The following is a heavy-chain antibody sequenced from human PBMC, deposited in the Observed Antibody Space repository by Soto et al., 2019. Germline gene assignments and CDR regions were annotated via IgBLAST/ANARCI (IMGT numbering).Heavy chain of an antibody. CDR2: ISHSGST. Sequence: HLQLQESGSGLVKPSQTLSLTCAVSGGSTSSGGYSWSWLRQPPGKGLEWIGYISHSGSTYYNPSLTSRVTISVDTSKNQFSLRLSSVPAADTAVYYCARGGLLPDYWGQGTLVTVSS. D-gene: IGHD6-19*01. J-gene: IGHJ4*02. CDR1: GGSTSSGGYS. CDR3: ARGGLLPDY. V-gene: IGHV4-30-2*01.